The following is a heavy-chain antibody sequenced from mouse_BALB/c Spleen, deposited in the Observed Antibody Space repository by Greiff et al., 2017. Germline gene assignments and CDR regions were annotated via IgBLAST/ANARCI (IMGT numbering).Heavy chain of an antibody. CDR1: GYTFSSYW. CDR3: ARGGLRLRFDY. Sequence: QVQLQQSGAELMKPGASVKISCKATGYTFSSYWIEWVKQRPGHGLEWIGEILPGSGSTNYNEKFKGKATFTADTSSNTAYMQLSSLTSEDSAVYYCARGGLRLRFDYWGQGTTLTVSS. J-gene: IGHJ2*01. CDR2: ILPGSGST. V-gene: IGHV1-9*01. D-gene: IGHD1-2*01.